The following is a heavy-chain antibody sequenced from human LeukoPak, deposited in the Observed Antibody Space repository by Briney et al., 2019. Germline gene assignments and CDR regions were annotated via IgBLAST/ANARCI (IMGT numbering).Heavy chain of an antibody. Sequence: SETLSLTCTVSGGSISSYYWSWIRQPPGKGLEWIGYIYYSGSTNYNPSLKSRVTISVDTSKNQFSLKLSSVTAADTAVYYCAREDRYKNWFDPWGQGTLVTVSS. J-gene: IGHJ5*02. CDR1: GGSISSYY. CDR2: IYYSGST. D-gene: IGHD1-1*01. V-gene: IGHV4-59*01. CDR3: AREDRYKNWFDP.